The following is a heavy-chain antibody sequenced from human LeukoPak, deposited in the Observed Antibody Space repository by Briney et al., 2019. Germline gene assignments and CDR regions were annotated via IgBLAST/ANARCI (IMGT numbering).Heavy chain of an antibody. CDR2: INPRGGTA. D-gene: IGHD6-13*01. J-gene: IGHJ4*01. V-gene: IGHV1-46*01. Sequence: GASVKVSCKASGYSFTGYYMHWVRQAPGQGLEWLGQINPRGGTASDVQKFQGRVTMTRDTSTSTVYMELSSLRSEDTAVYYCAREAAAAGGNLPQKNFGYWGQGTLVTVSS. CDR3: AREAAAAGGNLPQKNFGY. CDR1: GYSFTGYY.